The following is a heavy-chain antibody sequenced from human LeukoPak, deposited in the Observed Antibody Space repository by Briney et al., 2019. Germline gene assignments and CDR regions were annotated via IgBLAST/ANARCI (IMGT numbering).Heavy chain of an antibody. J-gene: IGHJ4*02. V-gene: IGHV3-30*02. D-gene: IGHD5-18*01. CDR2: IRYDGSNK. CDR1: GFTFSSYG. Sequence: GASLRLSCAASGFTFSSYGMHWVRQDPGKGLEWVAFIRYDGSNKYYADSVKGRFTISRDNSKNTLYLQMNSLRAEDTAVYYCAKDYSGYSYGRRGYFDYWGQGTLVTVSS. CDR3: AKDYSGYSYGRRGYFDY.